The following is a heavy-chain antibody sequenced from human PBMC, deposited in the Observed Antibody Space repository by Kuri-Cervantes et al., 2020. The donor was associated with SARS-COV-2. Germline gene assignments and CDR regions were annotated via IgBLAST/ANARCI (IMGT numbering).Heavy chain of an antibody. CDR1: GGSISSSSYY. CDR2: VYYDGST. J-gene: IGHJ3*02. D-gene: IGHD2-8*02. V-gene: IGHV4-39*07. CDR3: ARGEGIVLVVYALAFDI. Sequence: SETLSLTCTVSGGSISSSSYYWAWIRQPPGKGPEWIGSVYYDGSTYYTPSLKSRVTISVDTSKNQFSLKLSSVTAADTAVYYCARGEGIVLVVYALAFDIWGQGTMVTVSS.